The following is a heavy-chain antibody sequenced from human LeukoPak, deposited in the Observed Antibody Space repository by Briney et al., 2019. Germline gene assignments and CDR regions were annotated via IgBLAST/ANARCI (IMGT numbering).Heavy chain of an antibody. CDR2: ISGSGGIT. CDR3: AKDRSAGAFDF. D-gene: IGHD2-15*01. Sequence: GGSLRLSCAASGLTFSSYAMSWVRQAPGKGLEWVSVISGSGGITYYADFVKGRFTISRDKSKNTLYLQMNSLRAEDTAVYYCAKDRSAGAFDFWGQGTMVTLSS. CDR1: GLTFSSYA. V-gene: IGHV3-23*01. J-gene: IGHJ3*01.